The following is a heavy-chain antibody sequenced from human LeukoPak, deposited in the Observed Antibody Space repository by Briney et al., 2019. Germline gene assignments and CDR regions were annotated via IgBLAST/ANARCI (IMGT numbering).Heavy chain of an antibody. J-gene: IGHJ4*02. CDR3: ARGTRITFRAGAAAGIDY. CDR1: GYTFTGYY. V-gene: IGHV1-2*02. Sequence: ASVKVSCKASGYTFTGYYMHWVRQAPGQGLEWMGWINPNSGGTNYAQKFQGRVTMTRDTSISTACMELSRLRSDDTAVYYCARGTRITFRAGAAAGIDYWGQGTLVTVSS. CDR2: INPNSGGT. D-gene: IGHD6-13*01.